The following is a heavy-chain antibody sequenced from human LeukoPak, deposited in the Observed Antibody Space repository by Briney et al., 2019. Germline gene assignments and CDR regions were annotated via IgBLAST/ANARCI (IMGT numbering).Heavy chain of an antibody. CDR2: FDPEDGET. CDR3: ATVDRYSGYYYFDY. CDR1: GYTFTSYY. J-gene: IGHJ4*02. D-gene: IGHD3-22*01. Sequence: ASVKVSCKASGYTFTSYYIFWVRQAPGKGLEWMGGFDPEDGETIYAQKFQGRVTMTEDTSTDTAYMELSSLRSEDTAVYYCATVDRYSGYYYFDYWGQGTLVTVSS. V-gene: IGHV1-24*01.